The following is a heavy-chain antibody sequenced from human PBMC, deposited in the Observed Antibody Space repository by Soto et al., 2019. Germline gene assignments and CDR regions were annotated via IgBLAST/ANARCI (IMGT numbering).Heavy chain of an antibody. CDR3: ARTSLEVTAIGGWFDP. CDR2: ISAYNGNT. D-gene: IGHD2-21*02. Sequence: QVQLVQSGAEVKKPGASVKVSCKASGYTFTSYGISGVRQAPGQGLEGMGWISAYNGNTNYAQKLQGRGTMTTDTSTSTAYMELRSLRSDDTAVYYCARTSLEVTAIGGWFDPWGEGTLVTVSS. CDR1: GYTFTSYG. J-gene: IGHJ5*02. V-gene: IGHV1-18*01.